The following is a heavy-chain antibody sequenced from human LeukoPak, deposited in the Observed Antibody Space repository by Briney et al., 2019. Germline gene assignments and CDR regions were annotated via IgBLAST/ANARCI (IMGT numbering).Heavy chain of an antibody. V-gene: IGHV3-48*02. CDR1: GFTFSRYS. CDR2: ISNRISTI. Sequence: GGSLRLSCAASGFTFSRYSMNWVRQAPGKGLEWVSYISNRISTIYYADSVKGRFTISRDNAKNSLYLQMNSLRDKDTAVYYCARDLDYYGSGNDYWGQGTLVTVSS. J-gene: IGHJ4*02. D-gene: IGHD3-10*01. CDR3: ARDLDYYGSGNDY.